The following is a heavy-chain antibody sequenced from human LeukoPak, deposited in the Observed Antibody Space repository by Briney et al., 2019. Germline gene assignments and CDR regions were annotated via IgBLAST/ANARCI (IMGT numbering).Heavy chain of an antibody. V-gene: IGHV3-21*01. CDR2: ISSSSSYI. Sequence: GSLRLSCAASGFTFSTYSMNWVRQAPGKGLEWVSSISSSSSYIYYADSVKGRFTISRDNAKNSPYLQMNSLRAEDTAVYYCARDPDNYYYYMDVWGKGTTVTVSS. J-gene: IGHJ6*03. CDR3: ARDPDNYYYYMDV. CDR1: GFTFSTYS.